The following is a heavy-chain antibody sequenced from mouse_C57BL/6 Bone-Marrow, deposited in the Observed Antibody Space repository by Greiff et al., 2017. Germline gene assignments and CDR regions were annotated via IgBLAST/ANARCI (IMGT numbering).Heavy chain of an antibody. D-gene: IGHD3-1*01. J-gene: IGHJ3*01. V-gene: IGHV1-76*01. CDR3: ARMGLWFAY. CDR1: GYTFTDYY. Sequence: VQLVESGAELVRPGASVKMSCKASGYTFTDYYINWVKQRPGQGLEWIARIYPGSGNTYYNEKFKGKATLTAEKSSSTAYMQLSSLTSEDSAVYFCARMGLWFAYWGQGTLVTVSA. CDR2: IYPGSGNT.